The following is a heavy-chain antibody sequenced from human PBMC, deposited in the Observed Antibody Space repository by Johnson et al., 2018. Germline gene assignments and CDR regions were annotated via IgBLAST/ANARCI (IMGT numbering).Heavy chain of an antibody. CDR1: GFPCNDYG. Sequence: EVQLVETGGGLVQPGGSLRLSCAASGFPCNDYGMTWVRQAPGQGLEWVSSISAAGVSTYYADSVKGRFTISRDFSKNTLYTQKNKLRAEDTDVNYCTKESSGRPQYFQQWGQGTLVTVSS. J-gene: IGHJ1*01. D-gene: IGHD1-26*01. CDR2: ISAAGVST. CDR3: TKESSGRPQYFQQ. V-gene: IGHV3-23*04.